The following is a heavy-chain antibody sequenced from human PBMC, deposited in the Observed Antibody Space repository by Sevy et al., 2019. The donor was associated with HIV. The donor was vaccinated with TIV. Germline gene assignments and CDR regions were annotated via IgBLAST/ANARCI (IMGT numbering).Heavy chain of an antibody. CDR3: ARDYCSGGSCYESSNWFDP. Sequence: ASVKVSCKASGYTFTSYGISWVRQAPGQGLEWMGWISAYNGNTNYAQKLQGRVTMTTDTSTSTAYMELRSLRSYDTAVYYCARDYCSGGSCYESSNWFDPWGQGTLVTVSS. J-gene: IGHJ5*02. D-gene: IGHD2-15*01. V-gene: IGHV1-18*01. CDR2: ISAYNGNT. CDR1: GYTFTSYG.